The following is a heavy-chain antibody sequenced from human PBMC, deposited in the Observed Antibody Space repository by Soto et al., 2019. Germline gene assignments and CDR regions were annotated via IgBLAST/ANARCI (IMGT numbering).Heavy chain of an antibody. CDR3: ARDSTVTTSDAFDL. J-gene: IGHJ3*01. CDR2: IKQDGSQK. Sequence: EVQLVESGGGLVHPGGSLRLSCAASGFTISGYWMTWVRQAPGRRLELVANIKQDGSQKNYVDSVKGRFTISRDNARNSLVLQMNSLRDEDTAVYYCARDSTVTTSDAFDLWGPGTMVTVSS. V-gene: IGHV3-7*01. CDR1: GFTISGYW. D-gene: IGHD4-17*01.